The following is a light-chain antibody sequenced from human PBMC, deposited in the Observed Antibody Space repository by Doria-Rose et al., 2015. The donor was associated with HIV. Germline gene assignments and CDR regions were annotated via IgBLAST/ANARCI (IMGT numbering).Light chain of an antibody. CDR1: QRFSSTY. V-gene: IGKV3-20*01. CDR2: DGS. J-gene: IGKJ1*01. Sequence: EIVLTQSPGTLSLSPGERATLSCRASQRFSSTYLAWNQQKPGQAPSLLIYDGSTRATGIPDRFSASGSGTDFTLTINRLEPEDFALYYCHQYGTSWTYGQGTKVEI. CDR3: HQYGTSWT.